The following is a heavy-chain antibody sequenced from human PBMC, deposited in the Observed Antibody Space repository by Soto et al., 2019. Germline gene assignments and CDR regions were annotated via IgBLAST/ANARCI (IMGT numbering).Heavy chain of an antibody. Sequence: GESLKISCKGSGYSFTSYWIGWVRQMPGKGLEWMGIIYPGDSDTRYSPSFQGQVTISADKSISTAYLQWSSLKASDTAMYYCARSWRWGVRRGSYGGKENDAFDIWGQGTMVTVSS. J-gene: IGHJ3*02. D-gene: IGHD2-15*01. CDR1: GYSFTSYW. CDR2: IYPGDSDT. V-gene: IGHV5-51*01. CDR3: ARSWRWGVRRGSYGGKENDAFDI.